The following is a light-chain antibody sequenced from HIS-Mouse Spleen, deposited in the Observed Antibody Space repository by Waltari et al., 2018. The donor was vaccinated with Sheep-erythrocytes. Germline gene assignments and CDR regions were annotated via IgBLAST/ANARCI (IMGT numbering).Light chain of an antibody. Sequence: QSALTQPRSVSGSPGQSVTISCAGTRSDVGGYNYVIRYQQHPGKAPKLMIYDVSKRPSGVPDRFSGSKSGNTASLTISGLQAEDEADYYCCSYAGSYNHVFATGTKVTVL. CDR2: DVS. CDR3: CSYAGSYNHV. V-gene: IGLV2-11*01. J-gene: IGLJ1*01. CDR1: RSDVGGYNY.